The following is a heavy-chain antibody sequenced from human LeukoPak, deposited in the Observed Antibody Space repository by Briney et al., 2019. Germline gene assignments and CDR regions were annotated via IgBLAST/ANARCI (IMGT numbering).Heavy chain of an antibody. CDR1: GGSFSGYY. V-gene: IGHV4-34*01. J-gene: IGHJ4*02. Sequence: PSETLSLTCAVYGGSFSGYYWSWIRQPPGKGLEWIGEINHSGSTNYNPSLKSRVTISVDTSKNQFSLKLSSVAAADTAVYYCARPRRGYSYGYALDYWGQGTLVTVSS. CDR2: INHSGST. D-gene: IGHD5-18*01. CDR3: ARPRRGYSYGYALDY.